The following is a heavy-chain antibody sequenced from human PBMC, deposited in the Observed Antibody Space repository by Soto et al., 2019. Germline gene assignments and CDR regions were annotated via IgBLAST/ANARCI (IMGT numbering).Heavy chain of an antibody. Sequence: PGGSLRLSCAASGFTFSSYAMSWVRQAPGKGLEWVSAISGSGGSTYYADSVKGRFTISRDNSKNTLYLQMNSLRAEDTAVYYCAKCPGNYYDSSGLPFYWGQGXLVTVYS. V-gene: IGHV3-23*01. J-gene: IGHJ4*02. CDR2: ISGSGGST. D-gene: IGHD3-22*01. CDR3: AKCPGNYYDSSGLPFY. CDR1: GFTFSSYA.